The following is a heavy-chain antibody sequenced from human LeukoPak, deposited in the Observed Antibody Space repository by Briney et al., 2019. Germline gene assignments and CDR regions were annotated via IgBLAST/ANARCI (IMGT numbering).Heavy chain of an antibody. V-gene: IGHV3-7*01. D-gene: IGHD6-13*01. CDR1: GFSVSRND. Sequence: GGSLRLSCAASGFSVSRNDMSWVRQAPGKGLEWVANIKQDGSEKYYVDSVKGRFTISRDNAKNSLYQQMNSLRAEDTAVYYCARVQGGIAADDELDYFDYWGQGTLVTVSS. J-gene: IGHJ4*02. CDR2: IKQDGSEK. CDR3: ARVQGGIAADDELDYFDY.